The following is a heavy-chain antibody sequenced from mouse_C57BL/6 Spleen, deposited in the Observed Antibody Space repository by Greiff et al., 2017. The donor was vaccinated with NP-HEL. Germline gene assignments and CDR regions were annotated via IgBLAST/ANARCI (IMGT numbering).Heavy chain of an antibody. Sequence: QVQLQQSGAELARPGASVKLSCKASGYTFTSYGISWVKQRTGQGLEWIGEIYPRSGNTYYNEKFKGKATLTADKSSSTAYMELRSLTFEDSAVYFCARSGTTVVAGAMDYWGQGTSVTVSS. V-gene: IGHV1-81*01. J-gene: IGHJ4*01. CDR1: GYTFTSYG. D-gene: IGHD1-1*01. CDR3: ARSGTTVVAGAMDY. CDR2: IYPRSGNT.